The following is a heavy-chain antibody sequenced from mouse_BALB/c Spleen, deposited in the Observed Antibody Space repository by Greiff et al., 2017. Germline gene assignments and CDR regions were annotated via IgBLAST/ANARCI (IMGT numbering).Heavy chain of an antibody. V-gene: IGHV14-3*02. CDR3: ASDYGDGFLDY. J-gene: IGHJ4*01. CDR2: IDPANGNT. D-gene: IGHD2-4*01. Sequence: VQLQQSGAELVKPGASVKLSCTASGFNIKDTYMHWVKQRPEQGLEWIGRIDPANGNTKYDPKFQGKATITADTASNTAYLQLSSLTSEDTAVYYCASDYGDGFLDYWGQGTSVTVSS. CDR1: GFNIKDTY.